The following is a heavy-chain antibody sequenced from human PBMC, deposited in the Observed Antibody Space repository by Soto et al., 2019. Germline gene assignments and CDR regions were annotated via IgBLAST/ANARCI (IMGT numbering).Heavy chain of an antibody. V-gene: IGHV5-51*01. D-gene: IGHD3-16*01. CDR2: IKPGTSDI. CDR3: ARQISFVCDS. J-gene: IGHJ4*02. CDR1: GYKLGSAW. Sequence: GESLKISCEGAGYKLGSAWIGWVRRKPGKGLEWMGIIKPGTSDIRYSPSFRGQVTISADEAANTAFLQWSSLKTSDTAIYYCARQISFVCDSWGQGTLVTVSS.